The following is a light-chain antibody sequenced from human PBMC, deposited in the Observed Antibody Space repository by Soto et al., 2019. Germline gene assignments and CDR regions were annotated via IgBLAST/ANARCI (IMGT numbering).Light chain of an antibody. CDR1: SSDVGSYNF. Sequence: QSALAQPASVSGSPGQSIAISCTGTSSDVGSYNFVSWYQQYPGKAPTLMIHDVSDRPSGVSNRFSGYKSGNTASLTISGLQAEDEADYYCSSFTSSSSYVFGSGTKVTVL. V-gene: IGLV2-14*03. CDR2: DVS. J-gene: IGLJ1*01. CDR3: SSFTSSSSYV.